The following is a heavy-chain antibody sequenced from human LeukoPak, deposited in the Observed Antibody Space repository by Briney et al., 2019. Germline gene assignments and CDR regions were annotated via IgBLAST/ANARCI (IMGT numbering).Heavy chain of an antibody. CDR3: AKGLAGDNWYFDL. J-gene: IGHJ2*01. CDR2: ISWNSGSI. Sequence: GGSLRLSCAASGFTFDDYAMHWVRQAPGKGLEWVSGISWNSGSIGYADSVKGRFTISRDNAKNSLYLQMNSLRAEDTALYYCAKGLAGDNWYFDLWGRGTLVTVSS. V-gene: IGHV3-9*01. CDR1: GFTFDDYA. D-gene: IGHD3-9*01.